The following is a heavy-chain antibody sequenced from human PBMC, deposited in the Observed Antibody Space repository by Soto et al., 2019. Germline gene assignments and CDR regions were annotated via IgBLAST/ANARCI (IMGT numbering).Heavy chain of an antibody. J-gene: IGHJ3*02. CDR3: ARTYCSGGSCHDAFDI. V-gene: IGHV1-2*04. CDR1: GYTFTGYY. Sequence: ASVKVSCKASGYTFTGYYMHWVRQAPGQGLEWMGWINPNSGGTNYAQKFQGWVTMTRDTSISTAYMELSRLRSDDTAVYYCARTYCSGGSCHDAFDIWGQGTMVTVS. CDR2: INPNSGGT. D-gene: IGHD2-15*01.